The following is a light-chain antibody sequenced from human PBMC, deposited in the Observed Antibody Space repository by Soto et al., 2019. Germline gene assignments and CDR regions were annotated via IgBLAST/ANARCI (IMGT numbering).Light chain of an antibody. V-gene: IGLV1-40*01. Sequence: QSVLTQPPSVSGAPGQRVTISCTGSSSNIGAGYDVHWYQQLPGTAPKLLIYRNTNRPSGVPDRFSGSKSGTSASLAITGLQAKDEADYYCQSYDSSLSGSVFGGGTKLTVL. J-gene: IGLJ3*02. CDR3: QSYDSSLSGSV. CDR2: RNT. CDR1: SSNIGAGYD.